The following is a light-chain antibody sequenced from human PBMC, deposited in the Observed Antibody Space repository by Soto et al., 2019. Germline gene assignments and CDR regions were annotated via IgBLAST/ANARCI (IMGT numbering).Light chain of an antibody. CDR3: QQYNDWPWT. J-gene: IGKJ1*01. CDR1: QSASSN. CDR2: GAS. Sequence: EIVMTQSPATLSVSPGERATLSCRAGQSASSNLAWYQQKPSQAPRLLIYGASTRATGIPARFSGSGSGTEFTLTISSLQSEDFAVYYCQQYNDWPWTFGQGTKVEIK. V-gene: IGKV3-15*01.